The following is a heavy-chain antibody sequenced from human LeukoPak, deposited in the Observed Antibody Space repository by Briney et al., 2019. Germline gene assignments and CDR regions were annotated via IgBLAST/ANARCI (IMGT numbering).Heavy chain of an antibody. V-gene: IGHV3-7*01. CDR2: IRQDGSEK. Sequence: GGSLRLSCAASGYTFNNYWMTWVRQAPGKGLERVATIRQDGSEKYYVDSVKGRFTISRDNDKNSVYLQMNSLRVEDTALYYCEMAGYWGQGTLVTVSS. J-gene: IGHJ4*02. CDR1: GYTFNNYW. CDR3: EMAGY. D-gene: IGHD6-13*01.